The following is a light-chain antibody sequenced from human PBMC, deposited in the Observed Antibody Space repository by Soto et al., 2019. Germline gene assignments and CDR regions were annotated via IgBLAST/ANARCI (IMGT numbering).Light chain of an antibody. Sequence: DIQMTQSPSSLSASLGDRVTITCRASQNIDNYLNWYQQKPGKAPKLLIYATSTLQSGVPSRFRGSGSGTEFTLTISSLQAEDFATYFCQESSISPAVSFGGGTKVEIK. CDR2: ATS. J-gene: IGKJ4*01. CDR1: QNIDNY. CDR3: QESSISPAVS. V-gene: IGKV1-39*01.